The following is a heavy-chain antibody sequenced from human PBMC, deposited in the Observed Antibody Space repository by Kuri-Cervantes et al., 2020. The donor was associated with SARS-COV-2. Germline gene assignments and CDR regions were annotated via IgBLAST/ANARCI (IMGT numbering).Heavy chain of an antibody. CDR3: ARREIAARRLFDY. CDR2: IYYSGST. V-gene: IGHV4-39*01. CDR1: GGSISSSSYY. Sequence: SETLSLTCTVSGGSISSSSYYWGWIRQPPGKGLEWIGSIYYSGSTYYNPSLTSRVTISVDTSKNQFSLKLSSVTAADTAVYYCARREIAARRLFDYWGQGTLVTVSS. J-gene: IGHJ4*02. D-gene: IGHD6-6*01.